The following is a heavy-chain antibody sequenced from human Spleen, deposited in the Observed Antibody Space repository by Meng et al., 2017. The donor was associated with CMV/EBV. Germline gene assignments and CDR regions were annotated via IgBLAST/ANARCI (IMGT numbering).Heavy chain of an antibody. Sequence: GGSLRLSCAASGFTFNSYGMHWVRQAPGKGLEWVAFIRYDGTDKYYVDSVRGRFTISRDNSKNTLYLQMNSLRAEDTAVYYCARDQQGLQAFNDGMDVWGQGTTVTVSS. V-gene: IGHV3-30*02. CDR2: IRYDGTDK. D-gene: IGHD4-11*01. J-gene: IGHJ6*02. CDR1: GFTFNSYG. CDR3: ARDQQGLQAFNDGMDV.